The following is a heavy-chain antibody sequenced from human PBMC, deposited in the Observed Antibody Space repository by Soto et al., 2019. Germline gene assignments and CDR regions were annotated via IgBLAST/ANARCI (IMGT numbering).Heavy chain of an antibody. CDR3: ARRGGSSSRYYYYALDV. J-gene: IGHJ6*02. V-gene: IGHV4-31*03. CDR2: IYSNGDT. CDR1: GGSMKNGGYY. D-gene: IGHD6-6*01. Sequence: SETLSLTCSVSGGSMKNGGYYWSWIRQLPGKGLEWIGYIYSNGDTYYNPSLKSRLTISVDTSKNQFSLNLTSVTAADTAVYYCARRGGSSSRYYYYALDVWGQGTTVTVS.